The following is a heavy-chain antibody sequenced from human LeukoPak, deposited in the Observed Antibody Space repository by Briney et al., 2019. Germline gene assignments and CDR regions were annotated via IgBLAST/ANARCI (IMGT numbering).Heavy chain of an antibody. D-gene: IGHD2-21*02. CDR1: GGSFSSYG. CDR2: IIPIFGTA. Sequence: ASVKVSCKASGGSFSSYGISWVRQAPGQGLEWMGGIIPIFGTANYAQKFQGRVTITADESTSTAYMELRSLRSDDTAVYYCARRRLIDAFDIWGQGTMVTVSS. V-gene: IGHV1-69*13. CDR3: ARRRLIDAFDI. J-gene: IGHJ3*02.